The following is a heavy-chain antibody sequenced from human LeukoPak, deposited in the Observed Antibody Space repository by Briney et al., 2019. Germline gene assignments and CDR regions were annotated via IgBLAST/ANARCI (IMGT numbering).Heavy chain of an antibody. J-gene: IGHJ3*02. CDR1: GYTFTSYD. V-gene: IGHV1-8*03. CDR2: MNPNSGNT. Sequence: ASVKVSCKASGYTFTSYDINWVRQATGQGLEWMGWMNPNSGNTGYAQKFQGRVTITRNTSISTAYMELSSLRSEDTAVYYCAVGYSYGPDAFDIWGQGTMVTVSS. CDR3: AVGYSYGPDAFDI. D-gene: IGHD5-18*01.